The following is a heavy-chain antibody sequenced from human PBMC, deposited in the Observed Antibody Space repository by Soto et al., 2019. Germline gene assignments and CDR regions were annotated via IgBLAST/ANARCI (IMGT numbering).Heavy chain of an antibody. J-gene: IGHJ6*03. CDR1: GFTFSSYA. CDR3: AKGGRHGVVPAAMSWAYYYYYMDV. CDR2: ISGSGGST. Sequence: GGSLRLSCAASGFTFSSYAMSWVRQAPGKGLEWVSAISGSGGSTYYADSVKGRFTISRDNSKNTLYLQMNSLRAEDTAVYYCAKGGRHGVVPAAMSWAYYYYYMDVWGKGTTVTVSS. V-gene: IGHV3-23*01. D-gene: IGHD2-2*01.